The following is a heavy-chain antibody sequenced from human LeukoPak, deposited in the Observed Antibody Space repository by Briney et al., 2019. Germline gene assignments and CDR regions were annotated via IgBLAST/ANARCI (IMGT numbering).Heavy chain of an antibody. CDR3: AREGVGIVGVLDAFDI. D-gene: IGHD1-26*01. Sequence: GGSLRLSCAASGFTFSSYWMTWVRQAPGKGLEWVSSISSSSSYIYYADSVKGRFTISRDNAKNSLYLQMNSLRAEDTAVYYCAREGVGIVGVLDAFDIWGQGTMVTVSS. V-gene: IGHV3-21*01. J-gene: IGHJ3*02. CDR2: ISSSSSYI. CDR1: GFTFSSYW.